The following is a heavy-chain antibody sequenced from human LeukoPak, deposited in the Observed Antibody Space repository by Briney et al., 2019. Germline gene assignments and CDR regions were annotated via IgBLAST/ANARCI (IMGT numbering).Heavy chain of an antibody. V-gene: IGHV4-59*01. CDR3: ARTPGVGWYFDL. CDR2: IYYSGST. CDR1: GGSISSYY. Sequence: PSETLSLTCTVSGGSISSYYWSWIRQPPGKGLEWIGYIYYSGSTNYSPSLKSRVTISVDTSKNQFSLKLSSVTAADTAVYYCARTPGVGWYFDLWGRGTLVTVSS. D-gene: IGHD2-15*01. J-gene: IGHJ2*01.